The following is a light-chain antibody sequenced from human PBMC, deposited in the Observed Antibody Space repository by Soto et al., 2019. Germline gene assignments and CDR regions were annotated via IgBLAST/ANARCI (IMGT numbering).Light chain of an antibody. J-gene: IGKJ5*01. Sequence: EIVMTQSPATLSVSPGERATLSCRASQSVSKSLAWYQQKPGQAPRLLIYSASTRATGIPARFSGSGYETEFTLTISSLQSEDFAVYYCQQYNNWPPITFGQGTRLEIK. CDR1: QSVSKS. V-gene: IGKV3-15*01. CDR2: SAS. CDR3: QQYNNWPPIT.